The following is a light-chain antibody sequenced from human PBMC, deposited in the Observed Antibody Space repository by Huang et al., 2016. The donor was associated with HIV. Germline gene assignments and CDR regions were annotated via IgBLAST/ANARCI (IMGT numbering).Light chain of an antibody. J-gene: IGKJ5*01. Sequence: DIVLTQSPGTLSLSPGERATLSCRASQSVNTNYVAWYQQKPGQAPRLLVYGASKRATGIPDRFTGRGSGTDFTLTITRLEPEDFAVYYCQQYGGSPPITFGQGTRLDIK. V-gene: IGKV3-20*01. CDR1: QSVNTNY. CDR2: GAS. CDR3: QQYGGSPPIT.